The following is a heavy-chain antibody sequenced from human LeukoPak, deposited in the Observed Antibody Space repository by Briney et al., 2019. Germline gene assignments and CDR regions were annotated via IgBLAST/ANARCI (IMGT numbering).Heavy chain of an antibody. V-gene: IGHV5-51*01. CDR1: GSIFTNYW. CDR3: ARQRQHAFDI. D-gene: IGHD6-13*01. J-gene: IGHJ3*02. Sequence: GASLEISWQGSGSIFTNYWIGWGRQLPGKGVDWIGFIYPADSDITYSPSFQGQVTISAVKSISTAYLQWSSLKASHTAMYYCARQRQHAFDIWGQGTIVTVSS. CDR2: IYPADSDI.